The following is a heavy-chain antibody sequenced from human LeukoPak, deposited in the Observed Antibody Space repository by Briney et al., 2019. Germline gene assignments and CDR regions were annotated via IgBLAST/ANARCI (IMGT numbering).Heavy chain of an antibody. CDR1: GYSFTNYW. Sequence: GESLKISCKGSGYSFTNYWIGWVRPIPGKGLEWMGIIYPDDYDTKYSPSFQGQVTFSADKSIRTAYLQWSSLKASDTAIYYCARQSLGVRGGEWDYWGQGTLVTVSS. CDR2: IYPDDYDT. CDR3: ARQSLGVRGGEWDY. J-gene: IGHJ4*02. V-gene: IGHV5-51*01. D-gene: IGHD2-21*01.